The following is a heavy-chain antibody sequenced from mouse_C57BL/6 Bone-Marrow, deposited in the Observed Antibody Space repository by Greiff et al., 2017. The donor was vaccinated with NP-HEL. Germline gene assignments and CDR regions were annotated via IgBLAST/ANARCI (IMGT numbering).Heavy chain of an antibody. Sequence: VQLVESGPGLVQPSQSLSITCTVSGFSLTSYGVHWVRQSPGKGLEWLGVIWSGGSTDYNAAFLSRLSISKDNSKSQVFFKMNSLQADDTAIYYCARNPPYYYGSSYVIAMDYWGQGTSVTVSS. CDR3: ARNPPYYYGSSYVIAMDY. CDR2: IWSGGST. J-gene: IGHJ4*01. V-gene: IGHV2-2*01. CDR1: GFSLTSYG. D-gene: IGHD1-1*01.